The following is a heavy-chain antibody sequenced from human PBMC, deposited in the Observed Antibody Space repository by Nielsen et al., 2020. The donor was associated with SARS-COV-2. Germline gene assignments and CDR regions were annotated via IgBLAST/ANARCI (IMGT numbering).Heavy chain of an antibody. CDR3: ARVSSGSWQSGGYYYYHMDV. Sequence: ASVKVSCKASGYSFTSYDITWVRQAPGQGLEWMGWISTYNGNTNYAQKFQGRVTMTKGTSPSTAYMELRSLRSDDTAVYYCARVSSGSWQSGGYYYYHMDVWGQGTTVTVSS. CDR1: GYSFTSYD. D-gene: IGHD1-26*01. J-gene: IGHJ6*02. CDR2: ISTYNGNT. V-gene: IGHV1-18*01.